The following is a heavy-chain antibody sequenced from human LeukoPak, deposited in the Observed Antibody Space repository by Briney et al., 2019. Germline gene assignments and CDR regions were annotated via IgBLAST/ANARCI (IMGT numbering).Heavy chain of an antibody. J-gene: IGHJ3*02. D-gene: IGHD3-22*01. CDR1: GGSISSYY. CDR3: ARAGNYDSSTFDAFDI. CDR2: IYYSGST. V-gene: IGHV4-59*01. Sequence: SETLSLTCTVSGGSISSYYWSWIRQPPGKGLDWIGYIYYSGSTNYNPSLKSRVTISIDTSKNQFSLKLSSVTAADTAVYYCARAGNYDSSTFDAFDIWGQGTMVTVPS.